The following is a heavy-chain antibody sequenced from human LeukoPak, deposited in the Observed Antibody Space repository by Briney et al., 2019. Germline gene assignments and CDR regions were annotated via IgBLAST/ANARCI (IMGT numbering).Heavy chain of an antibody. CDR1: GFTFSSYG. J-gene: IGHJ4*02. CDR3: ATRWGF. V-gene: IGHV3-48*01. D-gene: IGHD3-16*01. CDR2: ISSGSTTV. Sequence: QPGGSLRLSCAASGFTFSSYGMHWVRQAPGKGLEWVSYISSGSTTVYYTDSVKGRFTISRDNAKNSLYLQMNSLRAEDTAVYYCATRWGFWGQGTLVTVSS.